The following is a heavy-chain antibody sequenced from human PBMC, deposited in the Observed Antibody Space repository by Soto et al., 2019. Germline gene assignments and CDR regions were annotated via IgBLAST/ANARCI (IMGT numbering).Heavy chain of an antibody. CDR1: GGTFSSYA. CDR3: ARAEQQLDLRYYYYGMDV. D-gene: IGHD6-6*01. CDR2: IIPIFGTA. Sequence: SVKVSCKASGGTFSSYAISWVRQAPGQGLEWMGGIIPIFGTANYAQKFQGRVTITADESTSTAYMELSSLRSEDTAVYYCARAEQQLDLRYYYYGMDVWGQGXTVTVSS. J-gene: IGHJ6*02. V-gene: IGHV1-69*13.